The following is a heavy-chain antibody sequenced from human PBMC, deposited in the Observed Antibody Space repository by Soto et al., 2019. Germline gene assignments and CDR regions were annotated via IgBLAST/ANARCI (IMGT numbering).Heavy chain of an antibody. CDR2: IYYIGST. D-gene: IGHD2-21*02. V-gene: IGHV4-59*11. CDR3: ARLPGGDGAP. J-gene: IGHJ5*02. Sequence: RSETLSLTCTVPGGSISGHYWSWIRQPPGKGLEWIGYIYYIGSTNYNPSLRSRVTISLDTSKNQVSLKLNSVTAADTAVYYCARLPGGDGAPWGQGILVTVS. CDR1: GGSISGHY.